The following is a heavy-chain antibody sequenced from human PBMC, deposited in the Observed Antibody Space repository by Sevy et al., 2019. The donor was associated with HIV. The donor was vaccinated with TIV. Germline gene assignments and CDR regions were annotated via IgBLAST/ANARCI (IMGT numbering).Heavy chain of an antibody. CDR1: GFTFSDLW. CDR3: ARDGDKYDTAGYFDF. J-gene: IGHJ4*02. D-gene: IGHD3-22*01. Sequence: GGSLRLSCAASGFTFSDLWMSWVRQAPGKGLEWVANVNQGGSAKSYADSVKGRFTISRDNAKNSLILQMNSLRAEDTAVYYCARDGDKYDTAGYFDFWGQGTLVTVSS. V-gene: IGHV3-7*01. CDR2: VNQGGSAK.